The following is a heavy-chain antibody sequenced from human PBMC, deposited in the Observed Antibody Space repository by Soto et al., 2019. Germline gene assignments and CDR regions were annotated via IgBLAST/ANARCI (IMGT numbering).Heavy chain of an antibody. Sequence: QVQLVQSGAEVQKPGASVKVSCKASGYTFASYAISWMRQAPGQGLEWMGLISAYNGNTNYAQKLHGRVTMTTDTSSSTSYIELWSLRSYDTAGYYCAREPPRPEYWGQGTRVNVSS. V-gene: IGHV1-18*01. D-gene: IGHD1-1*01. CDR1: GYTFASYA. CDR2: ISAYNGNT. J-gene: IGHJ4*02. CDR3: AREPPRPEY.